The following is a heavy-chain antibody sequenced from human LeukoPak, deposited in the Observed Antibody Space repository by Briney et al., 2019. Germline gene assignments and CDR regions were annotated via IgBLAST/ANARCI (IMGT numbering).Heavy chain of an antibody. Sequence: GGSLRLSCAASGLTFSSHAMSWVRQAPGMGLEWVSAISGSGGSTYYADSVKGRFTISRDNSKNTLYLQMNSLRAEDTAVYYCAKGYCSSTSCFLAPFDYWGQGTLVTVSS. V-gene: IGHV3-23*01. CDR2: ISGSGGST. J-gene: IGHJ4*02. D-gene: IGHD2-2*01. CDR1: GLTFSSHA. CDR3: AKGYCSSTSCFLAPFDY.